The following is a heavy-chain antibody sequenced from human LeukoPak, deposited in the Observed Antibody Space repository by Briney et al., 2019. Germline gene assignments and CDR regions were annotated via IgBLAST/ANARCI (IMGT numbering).Heavy chain of an antibody. J-gene: IGHJ4*02. CDR1: GFTFSTFA. CDR2: IFPSGGEI. CDR3: ATYRQVLLPFES. D-gene: IGHD2-8*02. V-gene: IGHV3-23*01. Sequence: GGSLRLSCAASGFTFSTFAMIWVRQPPGKGLEWVSSIFPSGGEIHYADSVRGRFSISRDNSKSTLSLQMNSLRAEDTAIYYCATYRQVLLPFESWGQGTLVTASS.